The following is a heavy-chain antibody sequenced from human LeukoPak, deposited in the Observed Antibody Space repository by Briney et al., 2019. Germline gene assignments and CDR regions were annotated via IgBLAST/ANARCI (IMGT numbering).Heavy chain of an antibody. V-gene: IGHV4-59*08. D-gene: IGHD1-1*01. J-gene: IGHJ4*02. CDR1: GGSFRSYY. CDR2: IDYSGRT. Sequence: SETLSLTCTVSGGSFRSYYWSWIRQPPGKGLEWIGYIDYSGRTKYNPSLQSRVTISVDTSKTQFSLRLGSVTAADTAVYFCASNIPTPTTSPPLGYWGQGTLVTVSS. CDR3: ASNIPTPTTSPPLGY.